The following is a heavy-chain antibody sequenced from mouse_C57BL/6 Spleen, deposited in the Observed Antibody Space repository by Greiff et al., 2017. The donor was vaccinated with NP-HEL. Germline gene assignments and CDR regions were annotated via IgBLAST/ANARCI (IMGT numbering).Heavy chain of an antibody. Sequence: VQLQQPGAELVMPGASVKLSCKASGYTFTSYWMHWVKQRPGQGLEWIGEIDPSDSYTNYNQKFKGKSTLTVDKSSSTAYMQLSSLTSEDSAVYYCAHLYSGFAYWGQGTLVTVSA. D-gene: IGHD2-1*01. CDR1: GYTFTSYW. CDR2: IDPSDSYT. CDR3: AHLYSGFAY. V-gene: IGHV1-69*01. J-gene: IGHJ3*01.